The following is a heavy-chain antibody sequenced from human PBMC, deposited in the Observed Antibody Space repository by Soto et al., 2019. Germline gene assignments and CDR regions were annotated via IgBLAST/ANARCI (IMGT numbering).Heavy chain of an antibody. CDR2: INHSGST. CDR1: GGSFSGYY. CDR3: ARDKITGLFDY. D-gene: IGHD2-8*02. J-gene: IGHJ4*02. Sequence: PSETLSITCAVYGGSFSGYYWTWIRQPPGTGLEWIGEINHSGSTNYNPSLKSRVTISVDTSKNQFSLKLTSVTAADTAVYYCARDKITGLFDYWGQGTLVTSPQ. V-gene: IGHV4-34*01.